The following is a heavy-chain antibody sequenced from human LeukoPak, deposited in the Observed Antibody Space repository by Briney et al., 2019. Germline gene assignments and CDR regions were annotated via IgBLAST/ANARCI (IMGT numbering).Heavy chain of an antibody. Sequence: PGGSLRLSCAASGFKFDDYGMSWVRQAPGKGLEWVSGISWNGGNTGYADSVKGRFTISRDNAKNSLFLQVNSLRADDTAFYYCAREGIYCVNGVCYLDYWGQGTLGTVSS. V-gene: IGHV3-20*04. J-gene: IGHJ4*02. CDR1: GFKFDDYG. D-gene: IGHD2-8*01. CDR2: ISWNGGNT. CDR3: AREGIYCVNGVCYLDY.